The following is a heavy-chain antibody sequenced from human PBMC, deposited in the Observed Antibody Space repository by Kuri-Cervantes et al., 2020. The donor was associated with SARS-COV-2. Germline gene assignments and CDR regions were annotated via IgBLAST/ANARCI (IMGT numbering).Heavy chain of an antibody. CDR1: GFTFSSYW. D-gene: IGHD3-3*01. V-gene: IGHV3-21*01. J-gene: IGHJ4*02. CDR3: ARDSLRGIFGVVIIDY. CDR2: ISSSSSYI. Sequence: ETLSLTCAASGFTFSSYWMSWVRQAPGKGLEWVSSISSSSSYIYYADSVKGRFTISRDNAKNSLYLQMNSLRAEDTAVYYCARDSLRGIFGVVIIDYWGQGTLVTVSS.